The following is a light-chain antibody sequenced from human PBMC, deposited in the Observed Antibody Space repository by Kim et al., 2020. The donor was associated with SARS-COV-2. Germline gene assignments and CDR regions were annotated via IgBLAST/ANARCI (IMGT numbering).Light chain of an antibody. Sequence: SYELTQPPSVSVAPGKTARITCGGNNIGSKSVHWYQQKPGQAPVLVIYYDSDRPSGIPERFSGSNSGNTATLTISRVEAGDEADYYCQVWDSSSDHKEVFGGGTQLTVL. CDR2: YDS. J-gene: IGLJ2*01. V-gene: IGLV3-21*04. CDR3: QVWDSSSDHKEV. CDR1: NIGSKS.